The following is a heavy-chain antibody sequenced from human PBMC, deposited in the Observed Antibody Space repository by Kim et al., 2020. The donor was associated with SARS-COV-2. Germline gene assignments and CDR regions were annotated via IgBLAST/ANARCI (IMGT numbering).Heavy chain of an antibody. Sequence: GGSLRLSCAASGFTFSSYAMSWVRQAPGKGLEWVSAISGSGGSTYYADSVKGRFTISRDNSKNTLYLQMNSLRAEDTVVYYCAKDEAGIAVAGTLGPKVPVLTAFDIWGQGTMVTVSS. CDR2: ISGSGGST. V-gene: IGHV3-23*01. CDR1: GFTFSSYA. CDR3: AKDEAGIAVAGTLGPKVPVLTAFDI. J-gene: IGHJ3*02. D-gene: IGHD6-19*01.